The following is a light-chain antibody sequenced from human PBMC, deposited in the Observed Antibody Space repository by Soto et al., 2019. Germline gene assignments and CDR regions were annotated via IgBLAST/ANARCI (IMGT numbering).Light chain of an antibody. CDR2: SAS. V-gene: IGKV3-20*01. J-gene: IGKJ5*01. CDR1: ESVTSSH. CDR3: QYYGSTRNT. Sequence: EIVLTQSPDTLCLSPGERATLSCRASESVTSSHIAWYQQKPGQAPRLLIYSASRRATGIPDRFSGSGSGTDFTLTISTLEPEDFAVYYCQYYGSTRNTFGQGTRLEIK.